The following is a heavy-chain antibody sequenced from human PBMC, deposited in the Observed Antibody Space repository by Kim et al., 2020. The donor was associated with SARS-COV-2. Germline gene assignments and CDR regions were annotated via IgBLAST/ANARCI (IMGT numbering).Heavy chain of an antibody. Sequence: GESLKISCRGFGISFTTYWIAWVRQAPGNVFEWVGNINPGHSDTKYSPSFEGHVTISADKSISVVYLHWDSLKASDTGTYFCARLPYSGLYSLSHIDHWGPGAPILVSS. V-gene: IGHV5-51*01. CDR2: INPGHSDT. CDR1: GISFTTYW. CDR3: ARLPYSGLYSLSHIDH. J-gene: IGHJ4*02. D-gene: IGHD4-4*01.